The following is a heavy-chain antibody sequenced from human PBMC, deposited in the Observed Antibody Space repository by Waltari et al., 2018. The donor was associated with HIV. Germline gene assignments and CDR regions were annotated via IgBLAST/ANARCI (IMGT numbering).Heavy chain of an antibody. D-gene: IGHD1-26*01. Sequence: EVQLMESGGGLVQYGGSLRLSCAASGFTFTNYLMSWVRQTPGKGLEWVAYIKDDGSEKYYMGSVKGRFTISRDNAKNSMFLQMNSLRAEDTAVYYCARIGTFPHNYAIDFWGQGTTVTVSS. CDR2: IKDDGSEK. V-gene: IGHV3-7*01. CDR1: GFTFTNYL. J-gene: IGHJ6*02. CDR3: ARIGTFPHNYAIDF.